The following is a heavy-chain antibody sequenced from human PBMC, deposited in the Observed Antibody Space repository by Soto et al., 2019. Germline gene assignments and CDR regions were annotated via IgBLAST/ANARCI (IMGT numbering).Heavy chain of an antibody. D-gene: IGHD2-15*01. V-gene: IGHV1-69*08. CDR2: IITILGIA. Sequence: QVQLVQSGAEVKKPGSSVKVSCKASGGTFSSYTISWVRQAPGQGLEWMGRIITILGIANYAQKFQGRVTIPADKSTSTAYMELSSLRSEDTAVYYSARDLECHYSGGSCYYFDYWGQGTLVTVSS. J-gene: IGHJ4*02. CDR1: GGTFSSYT. CDR3: ARDLECHYSGGSCYYFDY.